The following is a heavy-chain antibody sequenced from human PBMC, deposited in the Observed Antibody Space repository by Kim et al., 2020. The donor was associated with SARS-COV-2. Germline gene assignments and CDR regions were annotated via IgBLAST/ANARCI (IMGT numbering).Heavy chain of an antibody. CDR1: GFTFSSYA. CDR3: AKDLAGVITPAH. D-gene: IGHD3-16*01. J-gene: IGHJ1*01. V-gene: IGHV3-23*01. Sequence: GGSLILSCAASGFTFSSYAMSWVRQAPGKGLEWVSAISGSGGSTYYADSVKGRFTISRDNSKNTLYLQMNSLRAEDTAVYYCAKDLAGVITPAHWGQGTLVTVSS. CDR2: ISGSGGST.